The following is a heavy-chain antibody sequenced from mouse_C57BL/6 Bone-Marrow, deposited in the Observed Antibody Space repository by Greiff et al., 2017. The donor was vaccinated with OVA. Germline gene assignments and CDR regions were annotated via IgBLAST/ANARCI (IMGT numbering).Heavy chain of an antibody. Sequence: EVQLQQSGTVLARPGASVKMSCKTSGYTFTSYWMHWVKQRPGQGLEWIGAIYPGNSDTSYNQKFKGKAKLTAVTSASTAYMELSSLTNEDSAVYYCTRKPEFFDSSGYDYWGQGTTLTVSS. J-gene: IGHJ2*01. CDR2: IYPGNSDT. CDR1: GYTFTSYW. CDR3: TRKPEFFDSSGYDY. D-gene: IGHD3-2*02. V-gene: IGHV1-5*01.